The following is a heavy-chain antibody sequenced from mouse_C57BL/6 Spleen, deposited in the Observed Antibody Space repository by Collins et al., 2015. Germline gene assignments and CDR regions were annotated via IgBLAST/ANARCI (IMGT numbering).Heavy chain of an antibody. CDR3: ARIYYSNFDY. V-gene: IGHV1-59*01. J-gene: IGHJ2*01. D-gene: IGHD2-5*01. CDR2: IDPSDSYT. Sequence: VQLQQPGAELVRPGTSVKLSCKASGYTFTSYWMHWVKQRPGQGLEWIGVIDPSDSYTNYNQKFKGKATLTVDTSSSTAYMQLSSLTSEDSAVYYCARIYYSNFDYWGQGTTLTVSS. CDR1: GYTFTSYW.